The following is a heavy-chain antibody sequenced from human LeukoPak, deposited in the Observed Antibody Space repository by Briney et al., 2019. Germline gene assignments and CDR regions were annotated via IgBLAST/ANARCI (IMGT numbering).Heavy chain of an antibody. D-gene: IGHD3-3*01. V-gene: IGHV4-30-4*08. CDR1: GGPITSDAYS. CDR2: IYYSGST. Sequence: SETLSLTCTVSGGPITSDAYSWNWIRQPPGKGLEWIGNIYYSGSTQYIPSLKSRVSISADTSKNQFSLRLNSVTAADTGVYYCVRESRFLASLGAFDIWGQGTMVTVSS. J-gene: IGHJ3*02. CDR3: VRESRFLASLGAFDI.